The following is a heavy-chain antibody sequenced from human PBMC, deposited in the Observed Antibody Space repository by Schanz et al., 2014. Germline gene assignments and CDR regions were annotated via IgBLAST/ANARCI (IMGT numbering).Heavy chain of an antibody. V-gene: IGHV3-33*01. CDR1: GFTFSSYG. CDR3: AAGGGFLIDY. D-gene: IGHD2-15*01. Sequence: QVQLVESGGGVVQPGRSLRLSCAASGFTFSSYGIHWVRQVPGKGLEWVAVVCYDGSKKYYADSVKGRFTTSRDNSKNTMYLQMNSLRAEDTAVYYCAAGGGFLIDYWGQGTLVTVSS. J-gene: IGHJ4*02. CDR2: VCYDGSKK.